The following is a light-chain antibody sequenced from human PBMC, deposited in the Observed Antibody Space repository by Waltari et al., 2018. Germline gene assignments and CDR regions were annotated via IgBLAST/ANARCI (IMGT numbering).Light chain of an antibody. CDR3: QVWDRRTDPL. CDR2: DND. J-gene: IGLJ2*01. Sequence: SYVLTQPPSVSEAPGPTATITRGGNNLGFQRWHWYQQKPGQAPVLVVYDNDDRPSGTPERVSGSKSGSTATLTINRVEAGDEADYYCQVWDRRTDPLFGGGTKLTVL. CDR1: NLGFQR. V-gene: IGLV3-21*02.